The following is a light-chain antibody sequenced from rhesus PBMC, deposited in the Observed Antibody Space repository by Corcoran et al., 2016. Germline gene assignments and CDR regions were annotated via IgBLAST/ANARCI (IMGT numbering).Light chain of an antibody. CDR1: ENVKNY. Sequence: DIQMTQSPSSLSASVGDRVTITCRARENVKNYLNWYQQKPGKAPKLLIYKASNSQSGVPSRFSGSGSGTDYPFTLSSLQPEDVATYYCQHGYGTPRTFGQETKVEIQ. CDR3: QHGYGTPRT. J-gene: IGKJ1*01. CDR2: KAS. V-gene: IGKV1-74*01.